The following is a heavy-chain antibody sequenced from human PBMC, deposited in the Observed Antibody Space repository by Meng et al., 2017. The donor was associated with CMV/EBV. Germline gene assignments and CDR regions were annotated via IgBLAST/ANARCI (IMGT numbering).Heavy chain of an antibody. CDR3: ARGVGVTIFGVANDY. D-gene: IGHD3-3*01. CDR2: IYPGDSDT. J-gene: IGHJ4*02. V-gene: IGHV5-51*01. Sequence: GGSLRLSCKGSGYSFTSYWIGWVRQMPGKGLEWIGIIYPGDSDTRYSPSFQDQVTISADKSISTAYLQWSSLKASDTAMYYCARGVGVTIFGVANDYWGQGTLVTVSS. CDR1: GYSFTSYW.